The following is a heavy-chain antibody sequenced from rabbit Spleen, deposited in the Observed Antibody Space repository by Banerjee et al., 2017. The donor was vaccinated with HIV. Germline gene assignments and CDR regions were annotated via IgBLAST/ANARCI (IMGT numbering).Heavy chain of an antibody. CDR3: ARGGGGGYVHKL. J-gene: IGHJ4*01. D-gene: IGHD1-1*01. CDR1: GFTISGSYW. CDR2: IDGGNTNT. Sequence: QEQLEESGGDLVKPGASLTLTCTASGFTISGSYWMSWVRQAPGKGLEWIGNIDGGNTNTYYATWAKGRFTISKTSSTTVTLQMTSLTAADTATYFCARGGGGGYVHKLWGPGTLVTVS. V-gene: IGHV1S45*01.